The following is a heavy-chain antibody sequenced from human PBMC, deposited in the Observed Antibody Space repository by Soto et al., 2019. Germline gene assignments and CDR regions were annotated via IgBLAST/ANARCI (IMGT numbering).Heavy chain of an antibody. Sequence: EVQVLESGGALVQPGGSLRLSCAASGFTFSNYAMSWVRQAPGKGLEWVSSISGSGGTTYYADSVKVRLTLSRDNSKKTLYLQMNSMRVEDTAVYYCAKNNMGYSLDYWGQGTLVTVSS. D-gene: IGHD5-18*01. CDR1: GFTFSNYA. J-gene: IGHJ4*02. CDR2: ISGSGGTT. V-gene: IGHV3-23*01. CDR3: AKNNMGYSLDY.